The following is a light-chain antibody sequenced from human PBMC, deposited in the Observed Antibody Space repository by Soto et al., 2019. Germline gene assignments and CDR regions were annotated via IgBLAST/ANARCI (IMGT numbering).Light chain of an antibody. Sequence: ESVLTQSPGTLSLSPGERATLSCRASQSVSSSYLAWYQQKPGQAPRPLIYGASSRAIGIPDRFSGRGSGKDFTLTISRLEPEDFAVYYCQQYGSSPWTFGQGTKVEIQ. CDR1: QSVSSSY. CDR3: QQYGSSPWT. CDR2: GAS. V-gene: IGKV3-20*01. J-gene: IGKJ1*01.